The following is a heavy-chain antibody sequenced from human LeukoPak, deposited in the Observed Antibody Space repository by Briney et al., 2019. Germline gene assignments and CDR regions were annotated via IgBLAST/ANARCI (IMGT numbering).Heavy chain of an antibody. CDR3: AGGAVVPAAMSPYYYYGMDV. CDR1: GYTFTSYD. D-gene: IGHD2-2*01. J-gene: IGHJ6*02. Sequence: EASVKVSCKASGYTFTSYDINWVRQATGQGLEWMGWMNPNSGNTGYAQKFQGRVTMTRNTSISTAYMELSGLRSEDTAVYYCAGGAVVPAAMSPYYYYGMDVWGQGTTVTVSS. V-gene: IGHV1-8*01. CDR2: MNPNSGNT.